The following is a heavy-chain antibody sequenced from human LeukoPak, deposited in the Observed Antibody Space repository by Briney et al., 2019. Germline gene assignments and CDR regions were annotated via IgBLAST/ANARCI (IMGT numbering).Heavy chain of an antibody. CDR1: GGSISSYY. D-gene: IGHD5-24*01. CDR3: ARNLATPVAKHAFDI. V-gene: IGHV4-59*01. Sequence: PSETLSLTCTVSGGSISSYYWSWIRQPPGKGLEWIGYIYYSGSTNYNPSLKSRVTISVDTSKNQFSLKLSSVTAADTAVSYCARNLATPVAKHAFDIWGQGTMVTVSS. CDR2: IYYSGST. J-gene: IGHJ3*02.